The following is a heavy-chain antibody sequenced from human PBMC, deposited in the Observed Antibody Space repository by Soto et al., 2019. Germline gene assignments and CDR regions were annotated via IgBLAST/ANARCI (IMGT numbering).Heavy chain of an antibody. V-gene: IGHV4-30-2*01. Sequence: SETLSLTCAVSGGSISSGGYSWSWIRQPPGKGLEWIGYIYHSGRTNYNPSLKSRVTISVDKSKNHFSLKLSSVTAADTAVYYCARPEATVLDYWGQGTLVTVSS. CDR1: GGSISSGGYS. CDR3: ARPEATVLDY. D-gene: IGHD4-17*01. J-gene: IGHJ4*02. CDR2: IYHSGRT.